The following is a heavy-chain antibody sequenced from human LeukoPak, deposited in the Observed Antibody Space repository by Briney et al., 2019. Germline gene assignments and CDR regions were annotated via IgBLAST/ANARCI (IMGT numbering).Heavy chain of an antibody. V-gene: IGHV4-59*01. CDR1: GGSISSYY. D-gene: IGHD2-2*01. CDR3: ARVNEYCSSTSCYVPSDYYYGMDV. Sequence: TSETLSLTCTVSGGSISSYYWSWIRQPPGKGLEWIGYIYYSGSTNYNPSLKSRVTISVDTSKNQFSLKLSSVTAADTAVYYCARVNEYCSSTSCYVPSDYYYGMDVWGQGTTVTVSS. J-gene: IGHJ6*02. CDR2: IYYSGST.